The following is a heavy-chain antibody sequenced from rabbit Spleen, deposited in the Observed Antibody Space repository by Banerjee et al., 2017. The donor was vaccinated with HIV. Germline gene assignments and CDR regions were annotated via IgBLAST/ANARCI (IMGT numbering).Heavy chain of an antibody. D-gene: IGHD2-1*01. V-gene: IGHV1S7*01. J-gene: IGHJ4*01. CDR3: VRDLGYDDYSEKGYFNL. CDR2: IDPVFGIT. Sequence: QLKESGGGLVQPGGSLKLSCKASGFTLSSYYMNWVRQAPGKGLEWIGYIDPVFGITYYASWVNGRFTISSHNAQNTLYLQLNSLTAADTATYFCVRDLGYDDYSEKGYFNLWGPGTLVTVS. CDR1: GFTLSSYY.